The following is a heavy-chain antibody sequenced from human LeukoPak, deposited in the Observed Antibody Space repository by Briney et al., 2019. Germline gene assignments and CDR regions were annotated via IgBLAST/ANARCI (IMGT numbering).Heavy chain of an antibody. D-gene: IGHD3-22*01. CDR2: IWSDGSEK. J-gene: IGHJ4*02. V-gene: IGHV3-33*01. Sequence: GGALRLSCAASGFSFSTYGMQRVRQAPGKGLEWVASIWSDGSEKYFADSVKGRFTISRDNYKNTLYLQMSSLTAEDTAVYYCARDVSSGYLGFDYWGQGTLVTVSS. CDR3: ARDVSSGYLGFDY. CDR1: GFSFSTYG.